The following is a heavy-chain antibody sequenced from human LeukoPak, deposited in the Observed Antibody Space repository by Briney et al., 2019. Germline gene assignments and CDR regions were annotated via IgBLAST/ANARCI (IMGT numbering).Heavy chain of an antibody. CDR1: GFTFSSYA. CDR2: INPSGGST. V-gene: IGHV1-46*01. CDR3: AVHGSGSYSVTDY. J-gene: IGHJ4*02. D-gene: IGHD3-10*01. Sequence: GGSLRLSCAASGFTFSSYAMHWVRQAPGQGLEWMGIINPSGGSTSYAQKFQGRVTMTRDTPTSTVYTELSSLRSEDTAVYYCAVHGSGSYSVTDYWGQGTLVTVSS.